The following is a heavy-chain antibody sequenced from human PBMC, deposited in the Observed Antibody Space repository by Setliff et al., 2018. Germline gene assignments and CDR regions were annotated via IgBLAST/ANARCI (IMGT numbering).Heavy chain of an antibody. J-gene: IGHJ4*02. Sequence: GASVKVSCKASGGTFSSYAISWVRQAPGQGLEWMGRINPNSGGTNYAQKFQGRVTMTRDTSISTAYMELSRLTSDDTAVYYCAKDGGEVYWGQGTLVTVS. D-gene: IGHD2-21*01. CDR1: GGTFSSYA. CDR2: INPNSGGT. V-gene: IGHV1-2*06. CDR3: AKDGGEVY.